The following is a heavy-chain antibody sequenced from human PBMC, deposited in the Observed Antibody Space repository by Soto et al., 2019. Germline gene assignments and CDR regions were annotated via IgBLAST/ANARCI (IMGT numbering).Heavy chain of an antibody. CDR2: ISIRGGDD. CDR1: GFTFSSYA. V-gene: IGHV3-30*03. J-gene: IGHJ4*02. D-gene: IGHD6-6*01. Sequence: QVQLVESGGGVVQPGKSLRLSCAASGFTFSSYAMHWARQAPGKELEWVTVISIRGGDDYYAESVRGRFTISRDDSKNTLYLQMDSLRVEDTAVYYCARGTIVARQHLDYWGQGTLVTVSS. CDR3: ARGTIVARQHLDY.